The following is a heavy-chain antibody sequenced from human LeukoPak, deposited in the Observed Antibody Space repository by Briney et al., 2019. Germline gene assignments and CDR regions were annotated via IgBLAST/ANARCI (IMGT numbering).Heavy chain of an antibody. J-gene: IGHJ4*02. CDR2: INHSGSI. Sequence: SETLSLTCAVYGGSFSGYYWSWIRQPPGKGLEWIGEINHSGSINYNPSLKSRVTISVDTSKNQFSLKLSSVTAADTAVYYCARLGNGNSDYWGQGTLVTVSS. V-gene: IGHV4-34*01. CDR1: GGSFSGYY. D-gene: IGHD2-8*01. CDR3: ARLGNGNSDY.